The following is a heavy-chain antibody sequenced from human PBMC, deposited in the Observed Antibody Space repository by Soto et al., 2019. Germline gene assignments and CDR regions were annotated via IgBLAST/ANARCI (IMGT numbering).Heavy chain of an antibody. CDR1: GFTFSSYA. D-gene: IGHD2-2*01. V-gene: IGHV3-30-3*01. Sequence: PGGSLRLSCAASGFTFSSYAMHWVRQVPGKGLEWVAVISYDGSKKYYADSVKGRFTISRDNSKNTLYLQTDSLRAEDTAMFYCARDPEPGYCINISCYGAFDIWGQGTMVTVSS. J-gene: IGHJ3*02. CDR3: ARDPEPGYCINISCYGAFDI. CDR2: ISYDGSKK.